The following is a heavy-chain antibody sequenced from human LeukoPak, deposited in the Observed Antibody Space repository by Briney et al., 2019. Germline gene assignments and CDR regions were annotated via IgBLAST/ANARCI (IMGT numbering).Heavy chain of an antibody. D-gene: IGHD3-22*01. CDR3: ARVEDDSSGYYYVGYYFDY. CDR2: INPNSGGT. Sequence: ASVKVSCKASGYTFTGYYMHWVRQAPGRGLEWMGWINPNSGGTNYAQKFQGRVTMTRDTSISTAYMELSRLRSDDTAVYYCARVEDDSSGYYYVGYYFDYWGQGTLVTVSS. J-gene: IGHJ4*02. V-gene: IGHV1-2*02. CDR1: GYTFTGYY.